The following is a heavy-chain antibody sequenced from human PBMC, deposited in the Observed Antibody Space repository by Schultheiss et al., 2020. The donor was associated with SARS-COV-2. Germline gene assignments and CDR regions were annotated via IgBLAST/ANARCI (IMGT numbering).Heavy chain of an antibody. D-gene: IGHD3/OR15-3a*01. Sequence: GESLKISCAASGFTFSSYWMHWVRQAPGKGLVWVSRINSDGSSTSYADSVKGRFTISRDDSKNTLYLQMNSLKTEDTAVYYCTTVPGLYGFDYWGQGTLVTVSS. V-gene: IGHV3-74*01. CDR1: GFTFSSYW. J-gene: IGHJ4*02. CDR2: INSDGSST. CDR3: TTVPGLYGFDY.